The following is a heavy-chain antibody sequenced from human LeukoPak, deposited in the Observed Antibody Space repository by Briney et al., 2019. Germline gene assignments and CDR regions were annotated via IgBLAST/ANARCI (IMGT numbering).Heavy chain of an antibody. D-gene: IGHD6-19*01. CDR1: GYSFSSYW. CDR3: ARDQFPDEYSSAYYSN. V-gene: IGHV3-7*03. J-gene: IGHJ4*02. CDR2: IKQDGSEK. Sequence: GESLKISCKGSGYSFSSYWMSWVRQAPGKGLEWVANIKQDGSEKFYVDSVKGRFTISRDNAKNSLSLQMNSLRAEDTAVYYCARDQFPDEYSSAYYSNWGQGTLVTVSS.